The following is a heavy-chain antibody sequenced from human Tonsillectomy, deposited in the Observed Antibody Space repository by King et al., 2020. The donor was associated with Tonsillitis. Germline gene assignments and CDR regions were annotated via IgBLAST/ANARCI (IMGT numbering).Heavy chain of an antibody. Sequence: VQLVESGGGVVQPGTSLRLSCEVSAFTFRTYVLDWVRQAPGKGLEWVAVISYDGKNKVYAEPVNGRFTISRDNSKNTLFMQLKSRRPVDTAVYYGAVRRDCSDSNCYNAFYIWGQGTMVTVSS. J-gene: IGHJ3*02. CDR1: AFTFRTYV. CDR2: ISYDGKNK. V-gene: IGHV3-30*04. CDR3: AVRRDCSDSNCYNAFYI. D-gene: IGHD2-2*02.